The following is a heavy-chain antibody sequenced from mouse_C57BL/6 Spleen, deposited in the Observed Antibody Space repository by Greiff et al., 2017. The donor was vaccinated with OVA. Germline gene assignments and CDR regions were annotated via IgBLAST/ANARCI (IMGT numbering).Heavy chain of an antibody. J-gene: IGHJ2*01. CDR3: AREGVMVTTGFDY. D-gene: IGHD2-2*01. CDR2: IYPGSGST. V-gene: IGHV1-55*01. Sequence: VQLQQPGAELVKPGASVKMSCKASGYTFTSYWITWVKQRPGQGLEWIGDIYPGSGSTNYNEKFKSKATLTVDTSSSTAYMQLSSLTSEDSAVYYCAREGVMVTTGFDYWGQGTTLTVSS. CDR1: GYTFTSYW.